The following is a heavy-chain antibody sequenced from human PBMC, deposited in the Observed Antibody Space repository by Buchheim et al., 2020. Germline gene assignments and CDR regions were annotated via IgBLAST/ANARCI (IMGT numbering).Heavy chain of an antibody. V-gene: IGHV3-7*01. CDR2: IKQDGSEK. CDR1: GFTFASHA. Sequence: EVQLLESGGGLVQPGGSLRLSCAASGFTFASHAMGWVRQAPGKGLEWVANIKQDGSEKYYVDSVKGRFTISRDNAKNSLYLQMNSLRAEDTAVYYCAGGSYSYYYYYGMDVWGQGTT. D-gene: IGHD1-26*01. J-gene: IGHJ6*02. CDR3: AGGSYSYYYYYGMDV.